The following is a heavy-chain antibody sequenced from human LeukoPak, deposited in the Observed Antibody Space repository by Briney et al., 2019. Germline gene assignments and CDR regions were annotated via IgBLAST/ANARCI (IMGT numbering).Heavy chain of an antibody. CDR1: GYSISTGYF. V-gene: IGHV4-38-2*02. CDR3: ARDGSYYRDWFDP. D-gene: IGHD1-26*01. CDR2: IYHSGTT. Sequence: SETLSLTCTVSGYSISTGYFWGWIRQTPGKGLEWIGSIYHSGTTYYNPSLKSRVTISVDTSENQFSLKLNSVTAADTAVYYCARDGSYYRDWFDPWGQGTLVTVSS. J-gene: IGHJ5*02.